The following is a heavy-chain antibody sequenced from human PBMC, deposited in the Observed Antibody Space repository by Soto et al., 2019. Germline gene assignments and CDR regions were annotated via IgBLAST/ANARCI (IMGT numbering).Heavy chain of an antibody. V-gene: IGHV1-2*04. CDR3: ARHGGGRYCRCDRSYLHYGLDV. D-gene: IGHD2-15*01. CDR1: GYTFTGYF. CDR2: INPNSGVT. Sequence: ASVKVSCKASGYTFTGYFIHWVRQAPGQGLEWMGWINPNSGVTDYAQKFQGWVTMTRDTSISTAYMELTRLTSDATAVYYCARHGGGRYCRCDRSYLHYGLDVWG. J-gene: IGHJ6*02.